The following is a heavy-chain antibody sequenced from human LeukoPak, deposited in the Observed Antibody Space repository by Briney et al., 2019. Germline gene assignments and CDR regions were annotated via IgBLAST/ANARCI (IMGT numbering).Heavy chain of an antibody. V-gene: IGHV4-39*07. CDR1: GGTFSSYA. CDR3: ARVRNGMDV. J-gene: IGHJ6*02. Sequence: SCKASGGTFSSYAISWVRQAPGQGLEWIGSIYYSGSTYYNPSLKSRVTISVDTSKNQFSLKLSSVTAADTAVYYCARVRNGMDVWGQGTTVTVSS. CDR2: IYYSGST.